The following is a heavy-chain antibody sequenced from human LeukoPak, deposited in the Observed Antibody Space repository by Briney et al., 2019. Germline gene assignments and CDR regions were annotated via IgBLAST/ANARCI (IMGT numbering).Heavy chain of an antibody. Sequence: SETPSLTCAVYGGSFSGYYWSWIRQPPGKGLEWIGEINHSGSTNYNPSLKSRVTISVDTSKNQFSLKLSSVTAADTAVYYCARARYSYGFDYWGQGTLVTVSS. CDR1: GGSFSGYY. CDR2: INHSGST. V-gene: IGHV4-34*01. J-gene: IGHJ4*02. D-gene: IGHD5-18*01. CDR3: ARARYSYGFDY.